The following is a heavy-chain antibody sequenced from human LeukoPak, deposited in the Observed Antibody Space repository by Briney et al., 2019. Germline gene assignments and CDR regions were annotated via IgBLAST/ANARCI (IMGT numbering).Heavy chain of an antibody. V-gene: IGHV4-30-4*08. CDR3: ARVGLHSGSYYWFDP. CDR2: IYYTGNT. CDR1: GDSISSGDYY. D-gene: IGHD1-26*01. Sequence: SETLSLTCTVSGDSISSGDYYWSWIRQPPGKVLEWIGYIYYTGNTYYNPSLKSRVTISADTSKNQFSLKLTSVTAADTAVYYCARVGLHSGSYYWFDPWGQGTLVTVSS. J-gene: IGHJ5*02.